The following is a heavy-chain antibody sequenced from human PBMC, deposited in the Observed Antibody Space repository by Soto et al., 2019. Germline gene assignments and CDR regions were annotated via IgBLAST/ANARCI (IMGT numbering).Heavy chain of an antibody. D-gene: IGHD3-22*01. Sequence: SETLCLTCGVSGDSSSNGGDCWNWIRQPPGKGLEWIGNIYQSGTTDYNPSLKSRVTISVDRSKNQFSLKLSAVTAADTAVYYCARDNRSRYYFDSWGQGTLATSPQ. CDR2: IYQSGTT. V-gene: IGHV4-30-2*01. J-gene: IGHJ4*02. CDR1: GDSSSNGGDC. CDR3: ARDNRSRYYFDS.